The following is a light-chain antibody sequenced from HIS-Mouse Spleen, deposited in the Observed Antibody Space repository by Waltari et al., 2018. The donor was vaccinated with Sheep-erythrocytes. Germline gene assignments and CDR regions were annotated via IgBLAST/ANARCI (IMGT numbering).Light chain of an antibody. CDR2: GAS. Sequence: EIVLTQSPGPLSLSPGERATLSCRASQSVSSSYLAWYQQKPGQAPRLRIYGASSRATGIPDRVSGSWSGTDFTLTISRLEPEDFAVYYCQQYGSSLRTFGQGTKVEIK. CDR1: QSVSSSY. V-gene: IGKV3-20*01. J-gene: IGKJ1*01. CDR3: QQYGSSLRT.